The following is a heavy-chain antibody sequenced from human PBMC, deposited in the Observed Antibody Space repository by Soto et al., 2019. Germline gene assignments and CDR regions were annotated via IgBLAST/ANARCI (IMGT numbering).Heavy chain of an antibody. J-gene: IGHJ3*02. D-gene: IGHD2-21*01. Sequence: GASVKVSCKASGYTFTSSGISWVRQAPGQGLEWMGWISTDNGNTNYAQHLQGRVSMTTDTSTSTAYMDLRSLRSEDTALYYCTIGSWSGEVFDIWGQGTMVTVSS. V-gene: IGHV1-18*01. CDR1: GYTFTSSG. CDR2: ISTDNGNT. CDR3: TIGSWSGEVFDI.